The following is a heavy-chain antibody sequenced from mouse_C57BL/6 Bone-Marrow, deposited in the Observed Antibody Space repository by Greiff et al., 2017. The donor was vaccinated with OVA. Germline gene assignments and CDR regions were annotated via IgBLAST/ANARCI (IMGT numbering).Heavy chain of an antibody. CDR3: ARRLCDGFYY. Sequence: VQLQQSGAELVKPGASVKLSCKASGYTFTSYCMQWVKQRPGQGLEWIGEIDPSDRYTNYNQKFKGKATLTVDQSSSTAYMQLSSLTSDDSAVYYCARRLCDGFYYWGHGPTLTVSS. CDR2: IDPSDRYT. CDR1: GYTFTSYC. D-gene: IGHD6-1*01. J-gene: IGHJ2*01. V-gene: IGHV1-50*01.